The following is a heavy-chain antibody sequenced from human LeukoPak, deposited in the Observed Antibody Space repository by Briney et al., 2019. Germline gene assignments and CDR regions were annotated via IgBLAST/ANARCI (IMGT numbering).Heavy chain of an antibody. V-gene: IGHV3-23*01. J-gene: IGHJ3*02. CDR3: ARGTGGLGVAFHI. CDR2: ISGSGGST. CDR1: GFTFSSYG. Sequence: GGSLRLSCAASGFTFSSYGMNWVRQAPGKGLEWVSAISGSGGSTYYADSVKGRFTISRDNSKNTLYLQMNSLRAEDTAVYYCARGTGGLGVAFHIWGQGTMVTVSS. D-gene: IGHD3-16*01.